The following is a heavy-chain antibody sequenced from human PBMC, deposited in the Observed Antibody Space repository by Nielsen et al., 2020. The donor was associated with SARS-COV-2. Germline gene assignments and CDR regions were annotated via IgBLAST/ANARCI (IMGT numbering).Heavy chain of an antibody. D-gene: IGHD3-22*01. CDR3: AKDTYYYDSSAYGMDV. CDR2: ISSDGARM. CDR1: GFTFSSYS. V-gene: IGHV3-64D*06. J-gene: IGHJ6*02. Sequence: GESLKISCAASGFTFSSYSMNWVRQAPGKGLEDVSSISSDGARMYYSDSVKGRFTISRDNSKNTLYLQMSSLRAEDTALYYCAKDTYYYDSSAYGMDVWGQGTTVTVSS.